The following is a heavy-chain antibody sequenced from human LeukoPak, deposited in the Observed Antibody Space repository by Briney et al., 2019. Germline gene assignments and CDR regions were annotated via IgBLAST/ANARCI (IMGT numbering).Heavy chain of an antibody. Sequence: ASVKVSCKASGYTFTSYYMHWVRQAPGQGLEWMGIINPSGGSTSYAQKFQGRVTMTRDMSTSTVYMELSSLRSEDTAVYYCARVDMATMGFDYWGQGTLVTVSS. CDR3: ARVDMATMGFDY. D-gene: IGHD5-24*01. CDR2: INPSGGST. V-gene: IGHV1-46*01. CDR1: GYTFTSYY. J-gene: IGHJ4*02.